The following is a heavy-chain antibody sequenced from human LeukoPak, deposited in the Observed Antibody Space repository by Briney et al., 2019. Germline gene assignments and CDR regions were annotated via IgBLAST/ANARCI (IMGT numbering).Heavy chain of an antibody. V-gene: IGHV1-69*13. Sequence: ASVKVSCKASGGTFSSYAISWVRQAPGQGLEWMGGIIPIFGTANYAQKFQGRVTITADESTSTAYMELSSLRSEDTAVYYCARDRGSGSYWAAGDAFDIWGQGTMVTVSS. D-gene: IGHD1-26*01. CDR1: GGTFSSYA. CDR2: IIPIFGTA. J-gene: IGHJ3*02. CDR3: ARDRGSGSYWAAGDAFDI.